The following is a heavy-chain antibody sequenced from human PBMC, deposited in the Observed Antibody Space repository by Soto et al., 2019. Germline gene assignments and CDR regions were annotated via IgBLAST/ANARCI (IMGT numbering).Heavy chain of an antibody. CDR1: VYTFTIYY. J-gene: IGHJ4*02. V-gene: IGHV1-46*01. CDR2: INPSGGST. Sequence: ASVKVSCTASVYTFTIYYIHWVRQAPGQGLEWMGIINPSGGSTSYAQKFQGRVTFTRDTSASTVYMEVSSLRSEDTAVYYCASAPYYFEGSGYYRGAYGGRGTLVTVS. CDR3: ASAPYYFEGSGYYRGAY. D-gene: IGHD3-22*01.